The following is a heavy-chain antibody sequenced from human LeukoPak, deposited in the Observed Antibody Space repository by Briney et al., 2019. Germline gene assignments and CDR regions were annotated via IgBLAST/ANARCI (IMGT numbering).Heavy chain of an antibody. V-gene: IGHV4-59*01. CDR3: ARTSSSWL. CDR1: GASINSYY. J-gene: IGHJ4*02. Sequence: SETLSLTCTVSGASINSYYWSWIRQPPGKGLEWIGCIYDSGSTDYNPSLKSRVTISVDTSKNQFSLKVTSVTAADTAMYYCARTSSSWLWGQGTLVTVSS. D-gene: IGHD6-13*01. CDR2: IYDSGST.